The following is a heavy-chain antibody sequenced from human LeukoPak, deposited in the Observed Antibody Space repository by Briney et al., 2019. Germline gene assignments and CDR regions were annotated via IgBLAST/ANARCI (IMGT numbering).Heavy chain of an antibody. Sequence: GASVKVSCKASGGTFSSYAISWVRQAPGQGLEWMGGIIPIFGTANYAQKFQGRVTITADKSTSTAYMELSSLRSEDTAVYYCARESPHDSSGYYGIHYYMDVWGKGTTVTVSS. J-gene: IGHJ6*03. V-gene: IGHV1-69*06. CDR1: GGTFSSYA. CDR3: ARESPHDSSGYYGIHYYMDV. CDR2: IIPIFGTA. D-gene: IGHD3-22*01.